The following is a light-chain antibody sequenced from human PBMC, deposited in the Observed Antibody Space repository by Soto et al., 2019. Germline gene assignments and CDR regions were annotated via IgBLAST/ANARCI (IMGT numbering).Light chain of an antibody. J-gene: IGKJ1*01. V-gene: IGKV3-20*01. Sequence: EILLTQSPCALSLSPGERATLSCRASQSVSSSYIAWYQQKAGQAPRLLIYGASSRAIGIPDRFSGSGSGTDFTLTISSLEPEDFAVYCCQQYGSSPPTFGHGTKVDIK. CDR1: QSVSSSY. CDR2: GAS. CDR3: QQYGSSPPT.